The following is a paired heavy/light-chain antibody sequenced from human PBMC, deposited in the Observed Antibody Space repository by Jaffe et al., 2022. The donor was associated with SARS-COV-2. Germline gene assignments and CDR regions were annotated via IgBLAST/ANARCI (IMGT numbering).Heavy chain of an antibody. CDR1: GFTVRSTY. CDR3: ARAGNEYCSGGSCQDGGPFDS. J-gene: IGHJ4*02. V-gene: IGHV3-53*01. Sequence: EVQLVESGGGLMQPGGSLRLSCAASGFTVRSTYMTWVRLAPGKGLECVSVLYTGGDAYYADSVKGRFTVSRDNARNTVFLQMDSLRAEDSAVYYCARAGNEYCSGGSCQDGGPFDSWGRGALVTVSS. CDR2: LYTGGDA. D-gene: IGHD2-15*01.
Light chain of an antibody. V-gene: IGKV4-1*01. CDR3: QQYYITPRT. CDR2: WAS. J-gene: IGKJ1*01. Sequence: DIVMTQSPDSLAVSLGERATINCKSSQSLLYSSSNKNYLAWYQKKPGQPPKLLISWASARESGVPDRFSGSGSGTDFTLTISGLQAEDVAIYYCQQYYITPRTFGPGTKVEIK. CDR1: QSLLYSSSNKNY.